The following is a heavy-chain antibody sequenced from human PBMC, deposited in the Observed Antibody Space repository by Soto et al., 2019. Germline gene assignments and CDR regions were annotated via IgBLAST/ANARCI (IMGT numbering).Heavy chain of an antibody. CDR2: ISSSSTYI. CDR3: ARSPYYYDTGGYYY. Sequence: EVQLVESGGGLVKPGGSLRLSCAASGFTFSSYTMNWVRQAPGKGLEWVSSISSSSTYIYYADSVKGRFTISRDNAKNSLYLQMNSLRAEDTAVYYSARSPYYYDTGGYYYWGQGTLVAVSS. CDR1: GFTFSSYT. D-gene: IGHD3-22*01. V-gene: IGHV3-21*01. J-gene: IGHJ4*02.